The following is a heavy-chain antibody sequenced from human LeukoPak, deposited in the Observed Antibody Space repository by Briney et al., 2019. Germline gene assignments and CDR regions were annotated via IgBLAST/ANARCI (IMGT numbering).Heavy chain of an antibody. CDR2: ISAYNGNT. J-gene: IGHJ6*03. CDR3: ARRIVGATYGYYYYYMDV. V-gene: IGHV1-18*01. CDR1: GYTLTSYG. D-gene: IGHD1-26*01. Sequence: ASVKVSCKASGYTLTSYGISWVRQAPGQGLEWMGWISAYNGNTNYAQKLQGRVTMTTDTSTSTAYMELRSLRSDDTAVYYCARRIVGATYGYYYYYMDVWGKGTTVTVSS.